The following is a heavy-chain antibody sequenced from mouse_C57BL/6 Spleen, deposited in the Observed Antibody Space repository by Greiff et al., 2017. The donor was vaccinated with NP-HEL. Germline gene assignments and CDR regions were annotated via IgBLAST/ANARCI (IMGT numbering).Heavy chain of an antibody. CDR1: GYTFTSYW. CDR3: ARGGYGSSSWFAY. CDR2: IDPSDSYT. J-gene: IGHJ3*01. V-gene: IGHV1-59*01. D-gene: IGHD1-1*01. Sequence: QVQLQQPGAELVRPGPSVKLSCKASGYTFTSYWMHWVKQRPGQGLEWIGVIDPSDSYTNYNQKFKGKATLTVDTSSSTAYMQLSSLTSEDSAVYYCARGGYGSSSWFAYWGQGTLVTVSA.